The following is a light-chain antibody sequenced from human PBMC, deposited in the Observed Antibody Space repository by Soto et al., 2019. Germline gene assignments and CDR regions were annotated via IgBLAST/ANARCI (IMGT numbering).Light chain of an antibody. J-gene: IGKJ5*01. CDR2: GAS. Sequence: EIVLTQSPGTLSLSPGERATLACRASQSVSSSYLAWYQQTPGQAPRLLIYGASSRATGIPDRFSGSGSGTDFTLTISRLEPEDFAVYYCQQYDSSAEITFGQGTRLEIK. CDR3: QQYDSSAEIT. CDR1: QSVSSSY. V-gene: IGKV3-20*01.